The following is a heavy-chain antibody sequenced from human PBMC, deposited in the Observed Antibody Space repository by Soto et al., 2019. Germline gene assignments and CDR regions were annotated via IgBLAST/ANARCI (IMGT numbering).Heavy chain of an antibody. CDR3: ARGGDVNYYHGMDV. CDR1: GYTFTSYG. D-gene: IGHD5-12*01. J-gene: IGHJ6*02. V-gene: IGHV1-18*01. CDR2: ISAYNGKT. Sequence: QVQLVQSGGEVKKPGASVKLSCTASGYTFTSYGISCVRQAPGQWLEWMGRISAYNGKTNYAQNVQGRVTMTTDTATRTAYMDLRSLRSDDTAVYYCARGGDVNYYHGMDVWGQGTTVTVSS.